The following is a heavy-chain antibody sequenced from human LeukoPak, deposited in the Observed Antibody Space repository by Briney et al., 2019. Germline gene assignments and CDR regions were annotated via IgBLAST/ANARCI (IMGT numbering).Heavy chain of an antibody. D-gene: IGHD6-13*01. CDR3: AKSSSYSSSWIFDY. V-gene: IGHV3-9*01. CDR2: ISWNSGSI. CDR1: GFTFYAYA. Sequence: GRSLRLSCAASGFTFYAYAMHCVRQAPGKGVEWVSGISWNSGSIGYADSVKGRFTISRDNAKNSLYLQMNSLRAEDTALYYCAKSSSYSSSWIFDYWGQGTLVTVSS. J-gene: IGHJ4*02.